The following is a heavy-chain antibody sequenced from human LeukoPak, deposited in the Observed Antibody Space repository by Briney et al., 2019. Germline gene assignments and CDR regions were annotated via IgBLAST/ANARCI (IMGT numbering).Heavy chain of an antibody. CDR1: GGTISSNA. CDR2: IIPILGIA. D-gene: IGHD2-2*01. J-gene: IGHJ4*02. CDR3: ARSLDCSSTSCSDY. V-gene: IGHV1-69*04. Sequence: VASVKVSCKASGGTISSNAISWVRQAPGQGLEWMGRIIPILGIANYAQQFQGRVTFIADKSTSTAYMELSSLRSEDTAVYYCARSLDCSSTSCSDYWGQGTLVTVSS.